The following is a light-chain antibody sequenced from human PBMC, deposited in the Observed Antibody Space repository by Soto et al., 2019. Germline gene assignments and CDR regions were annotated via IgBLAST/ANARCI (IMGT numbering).Light chain of an antibody. CDR2: LNSDGSH. CDR3: QTWCSGIVV. Sequence: QLVLTQSPSASASLGASIKLTCTLSSGHSNYAIAWHQQQSEKGPRYLMKLNSDGSHSKGDGIPDRFSGSSSGAERYLTISSLQAEDEADYYCQTWCSGIVVFGGGTKRTVL. J-gene: IGLJ2*01. CDR1: SGHSNYA. V-gene: IGLV4-69*01.